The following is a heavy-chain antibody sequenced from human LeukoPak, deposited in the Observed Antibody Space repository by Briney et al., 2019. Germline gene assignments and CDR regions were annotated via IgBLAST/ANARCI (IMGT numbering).Heavy chain of an antibody. V-gene: IGHV1-18*01. CDR1: GYTFTSYG. D-gene: IGHD3-10*01. Sequence: ASVKVSCKASGYTFTSYGISWVRQAPGQGLEWMGWISAYNGNTNYAQTLQGRVTMTTDTSTSTAYMELRSLRSDDTAVYYCARVSVWFGELLGPGYYYYGMDVWGQGTTVTVSS. CDR3: ARVSVWFGELLGPGYYYYGMDV. J-gene: IGHJ6*02. CDR2: ISAYNGNT.